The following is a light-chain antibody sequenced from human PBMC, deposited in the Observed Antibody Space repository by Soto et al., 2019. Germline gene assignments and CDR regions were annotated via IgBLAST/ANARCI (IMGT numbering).Light chain of an antibody. J-gene: IGLJ2*01. CDR3: GTWDSGLSGVV. Sequence: QSVLTQPPSVSAAPGQKVTISCSGSSSNIGSNHVSWYQQLPRTAPKLLIYDNAQRPLGIPDRFSGSTSGTSATLGITGLQTGDEADYYCGTWDSGLSGVVFGGGTKLTVL. CDR2: DNA. CDR1: SSNIGSNH. V-gene: IGLV1-51*01.